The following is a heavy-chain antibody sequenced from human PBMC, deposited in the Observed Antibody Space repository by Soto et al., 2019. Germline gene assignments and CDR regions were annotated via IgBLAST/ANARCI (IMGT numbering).Heavy chain of an antibody. V-gene: IGHV3-33*01. CDR2: IWYDGSKK. Sequence: ESGGGVVQPGRSLRLSCGASGFTFNTHGMHWVRQAPGKGLEWVAVIWYDGSKKYYADSVKGRFTISRDNSKNTLELQMNSLRVEDMALYYCARATYGGSPYHYGLDVWGQGTTVIVSS. J-gene: IGHJ6*02. CDR3: ARATYGGSPYHYGLDV. D-gene: IGHD1-26*01. CDR1: GFTFNTHG.